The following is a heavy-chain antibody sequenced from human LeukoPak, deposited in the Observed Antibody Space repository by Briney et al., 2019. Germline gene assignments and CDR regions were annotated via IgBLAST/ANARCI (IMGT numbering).Heavy chain of an antibody. CDR3: ASGVYYYGLAPSHFGL. J-gene: IGHJ4*02. V-gene: IGHV4-4*07. D-gene: IGHD3-10*01. Sequence: PAETLSLTCTVSGGSISSYDWSWIRQPAGKGLEWIGVIYTSGSTNYNPSLKSRVTMSVDTSKNHYYLKLSSMTAPSTALTYCASGVYYYGLAPSHFGLWGQGNLGNVFS. CDR2: IYTSGST. CDR1: GGSISSYD.